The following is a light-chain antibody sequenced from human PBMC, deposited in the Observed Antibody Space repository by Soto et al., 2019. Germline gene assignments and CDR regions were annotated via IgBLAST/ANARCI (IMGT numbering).Light chain of an antibody. J-gene: IGKJ1*01. CDR3: QQYSDSPT. V-gene: IGKV3D-15*01. CDR2: DAS. Sequence: LKQSPATLSVSTGERATLSCRSSQSVSSNLAWYQQKPGQAPRLLIYDASSRATGIPARFSGSGSGTDFTLTISRLEPEDFAVYYCQQYSDSPTFGQGTKVDI. CDR1: QSVSSN.